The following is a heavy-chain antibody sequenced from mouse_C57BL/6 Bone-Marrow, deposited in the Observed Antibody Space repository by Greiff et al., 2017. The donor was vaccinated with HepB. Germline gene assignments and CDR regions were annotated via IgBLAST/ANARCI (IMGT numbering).Heavy chain of an antibody. CDR3: ASPYSYGSSYV. CDR1: GYTFTSYG. Sequence: VQLQQSGAELARPGASVKLSCKASGYTFTSYGISWVKQRTGQGLEWIGEIYPRSGNTYYNEKFKGKATLTAYKSSSTAYMELRSLTSEDSAVYFCASPYSYGSSYVWGQGTLVTVSA. J-gene: IGHJ3*01. D-gene: IGHD1-1*01. V-gene: IGHV1-81*01. CDR2: IYPRSGNT.